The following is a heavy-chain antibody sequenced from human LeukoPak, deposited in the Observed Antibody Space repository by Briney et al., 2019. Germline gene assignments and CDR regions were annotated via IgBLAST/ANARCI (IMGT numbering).Heavy chain of an antibody. V-gene: IGHV4-4*07. CDR2: IYTSGST. D-gene: IGHD2-2*01. Sequence: SETLSLTCTVSGGSISSYYWSWIRQPAGKGLEWIGRIYTSGSTNYNPSLKSRVTMSVDTSKNQFTLKLSSMTAADTAVYYCARDYCSSTSCYASPSIFRFDPWGQGTLVTVSS. CDR3: ARDYCSSTSCYASPSIFRFDP. CDR1: GGSISSYY. J-gene: IGHJ5*02.